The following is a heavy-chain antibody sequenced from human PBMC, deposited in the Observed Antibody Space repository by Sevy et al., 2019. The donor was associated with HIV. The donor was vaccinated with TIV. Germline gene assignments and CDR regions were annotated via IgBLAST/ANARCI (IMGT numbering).Heavy chain of an antibody. V-gene: IGHV3-9*01. D-gene: IGHD3-16*02. CDR1: AFTLDDYA. J-gene: IGHJ4*02. CDR3: VRGSDRLLTTYFDL. CDR2: ISSNGGYK. Sequence: GGSLRLSCAASAFTLDDYAMNWVRQAPGKGLEWVSGISSNGGYKGYADSVKGRFTISRDNAKKSLYLQMNSLRVEDTALYYSVRGSDRLLTTYFDLWGQGTLVTVSS.